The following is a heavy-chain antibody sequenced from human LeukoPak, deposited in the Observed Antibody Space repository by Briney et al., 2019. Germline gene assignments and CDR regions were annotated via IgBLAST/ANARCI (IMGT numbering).Heavy chain of an antibody. V-gene: IGHV4-39*07. CDR3: ARDPGDGYNKQGFFDY. D-gene: IGHD5-24*01. CDR2: IYYSGST. Sequence: PSETLSLTCTVSGGSISSSSYYWGWLRQPPGKGLEWIVSIYYSGSTYYNPSLKSRVTISVDTSKNQFSLKLSSVTAADTAVYYCARDPGDGYNKQGFFDYWGQGTLVTVSS. J-gene: IGHJ4*02. CDR1: GGSISSSSYY.